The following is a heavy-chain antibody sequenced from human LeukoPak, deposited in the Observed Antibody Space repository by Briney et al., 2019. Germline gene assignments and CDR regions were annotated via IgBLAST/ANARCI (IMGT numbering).Heavy chain of an antibody. J-gene: IGHJ3*02. CDR1: GFSFSYAW. V-gene: IGHV3-15*01. CDR3: SGSHYGIAAFDM. Sequence: GGSLRLSCAASGFSFSYAWMSWVRQAPGKXXXXXXRIKSKTDGGTTDYAAPVKGRFTISRDDSKNTVHLQMNSLKTEDTAVYYCSGSHYGIAAFDMWGQGTMVTVSS. CDR2: IKSKTDGGTT. D-gene: IGHD1-26*01.